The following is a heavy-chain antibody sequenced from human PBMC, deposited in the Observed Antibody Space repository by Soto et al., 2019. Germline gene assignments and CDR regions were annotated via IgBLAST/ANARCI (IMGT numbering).Heavy chain of an antibody. Sequence: SETLSLTCTVSGGSISSSSYYWGWIRQPPGKRLEWIGSIYYSGSTYYNPSLKSRVTISVDTSKNQFSLKLRSLTAADKVVYSCARPGPRQPSSGWYWSGLAHYYYGMDVWGPGTTVTVSS. V-gene: IGHV4-39*01. D-gene: IGHD6-19*01. CDR1: GGSISSSSYY. J-gene: IGHJ6*01. CDR3: ARPGPRQPSSGWYWSGLAHYYYGMDV. CDR2: IYYSGST.